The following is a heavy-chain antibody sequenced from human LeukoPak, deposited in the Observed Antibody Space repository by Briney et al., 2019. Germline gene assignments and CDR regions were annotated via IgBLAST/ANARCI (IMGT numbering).Heavy chain of an antibody. CDR1: GYMFGGSG. CDR2: ISYDGSDK. V-gene: IGHV3-30*04. CDR3: ARDHIAAASVDWFDP. J-gene: IGHJ5*02. D-gene: IGHD6-13*01. Sequence: GGSLRLSCAASGYMFGGSGMNWVRQAPGRGLEWVAVISYDGSDKYYADSVKGRFTISRDNSKSALYLQMNSLTSEDTAVYYCARDHIAAASVDWFDPWGQGTLVTVS.